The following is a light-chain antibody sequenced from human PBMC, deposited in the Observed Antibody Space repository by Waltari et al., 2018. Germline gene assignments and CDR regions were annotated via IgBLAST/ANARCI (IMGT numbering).Light chain of an antibody. CDR3: CSYAASVHWL. V-gene: IGLV2-11*01. Sequence: QSALTQPRSVSGSPGQSVTISCTGTSSDVGGYNYVSWYQQHPGRAPKLIIYDVDKRPSGVPVRFVGSKSGNPASLTISGLQADDESDFYCCSYAASVHWLFGGGTKVTVL. J-gene: IGLJ3*02. CDR1: SSDVGGYNY. CDR2: DVD.